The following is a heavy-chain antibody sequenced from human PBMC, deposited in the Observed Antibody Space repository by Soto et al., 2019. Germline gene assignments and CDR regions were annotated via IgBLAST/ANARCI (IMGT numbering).Heavy chain of an antibody. J-gene: IGHJ4*02. V-gene: IGHV3-21*01. D-gene: IGHD3-16*01. CDR2: ISSSSSSI. CDR3: AREGGRGDY. Sequence: EVQLVESGGGLVKPGGSLGLSCAASGFTFSSYDMNWVRQAPGKGLEWVSSISSSSSSIYYADSVKGRFTISRDNAKNSLYLQMKSLRAEDTAVYYCAREGGRGDYWGQGTLVTVSS. CDR1: GFTFSSYD.